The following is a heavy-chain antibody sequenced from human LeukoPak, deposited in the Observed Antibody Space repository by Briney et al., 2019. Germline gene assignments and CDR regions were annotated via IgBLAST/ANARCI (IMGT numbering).Heavy chain of an antibody. CDR3: AKVLGSGSYYNAFDI. CDR1: GFTFSGFA. Sequence: GGSLRLSCAASGFTFSGFAMTWVRQAPGKGLEWVSSIGSDYKTHYSESVKGRFAISKDNSKSTLFLQMTSLRAEDTAVYYCAKVLGSGSYYNAFDIWGQGTMVTVSS. D-gene: IGHD3-10*01. J-gene: IGHJ3*02. CDR2: IGSDYKT. V-gene: IGHV3-23*01.